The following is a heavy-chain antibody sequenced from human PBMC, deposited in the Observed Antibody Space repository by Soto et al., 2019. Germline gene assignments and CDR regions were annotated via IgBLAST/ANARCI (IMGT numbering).Heavy chain of an antibody. CDR2: ISYDGSKK. D-gene: IGHD2-21*02. CDR3: ARDPIVVVTAITPAEYFQH. V-gene: IGHV3-30-3*01. J-gene: IGHJ1*01. Sequence: GGSLRLSCAASGFTFRSNTLRWVRQAPGKGLEWVAVISYDGSKKYYADSVKGRFTISRDDSKNTLYLQMNSLRVEDTAVYYCARDPIVVVTAITPAEYFQHWGQGTLVTVSS. CDR1: GFTFRSNT.